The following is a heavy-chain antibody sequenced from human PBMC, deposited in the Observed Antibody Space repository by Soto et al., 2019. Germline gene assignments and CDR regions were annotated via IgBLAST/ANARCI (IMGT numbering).Heavy chain of an antibody. CDR3: ARTRVGYYYYYGMDV. CDR2: IYYSGST. J-gene: IGHJ6*02. CDR1: GGSISSYY. D-gene: IGHD1-26*01. Sequence: SETLSLTCTVSGGSISSYYWSWIRQPPGKGLEWIGYIYYSGSTNYNPSLKSRVTISVDTSKNQFSLKLSSVTAADTAVYYCARTRVGYYYYYGMDVWGQGTTVTVSS. V-gene: IGHV4-59*01.